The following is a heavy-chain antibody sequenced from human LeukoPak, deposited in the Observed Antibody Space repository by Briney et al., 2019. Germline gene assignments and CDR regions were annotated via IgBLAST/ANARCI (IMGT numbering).Heavy chain of an antibody. D-gene: IGHD4-17*01. CDR1: GGSISSGGYY. J-gene: IGHJ4*02. CDR2: IYYSGST. V-gene: IGHV4-31*03. Sequence: SETLSLTCTVSGGSISSGGYYWSWIRQHPGKGLEWIGYIYYSGSTYYNSSLKSRVTISVDTSKNQSSLKLSSVTAADTAVYNCARDWPTMTVWGQGTLVTVSS. CDR3: ARDWPTMTV.